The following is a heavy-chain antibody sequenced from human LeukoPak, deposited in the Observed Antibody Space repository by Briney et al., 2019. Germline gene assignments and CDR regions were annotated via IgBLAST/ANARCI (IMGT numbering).Heavy chain of an antibody. D-gene: IGHD4-17*01. V-gene: IGHV3-23*01. CDR3: AKDRGYGDYYYPNDY. CDR2: ISDSGAST. Sequence: AGGSLRLSCAASGFTFSSYAMHWVRQAPGKGLEWVSGISDSGASTYYADSVKGRFTISRDNSKNTLYLQMHSLRADDTAVYYCAKDRGYGDYYYPNDYWGQGTLVTVSS. CDR1: GFTFSSYA. J-gene: IGHJ4*02.